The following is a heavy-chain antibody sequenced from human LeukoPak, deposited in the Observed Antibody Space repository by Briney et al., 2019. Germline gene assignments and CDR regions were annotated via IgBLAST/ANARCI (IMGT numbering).Heavy chain of an antibody. J-gene: IGHJ4*02. V-gene: IGHV4-30-4*01. CDR2: IYYSGST. D-gene: IGHD3-22*01. Sequence: SETLSLTCTVSGGSISSGDYYWSWIRQPPGKGLEWIGYIYYSGSTYYNPSLKSRVTISVDTSKNQFSLKLSSVAAADTAVYYCAREGTMIVALFDYWGQGTLVTVSS. CDR3: AREGTMIVALFDY. CDR1: GGSISSGDYY.